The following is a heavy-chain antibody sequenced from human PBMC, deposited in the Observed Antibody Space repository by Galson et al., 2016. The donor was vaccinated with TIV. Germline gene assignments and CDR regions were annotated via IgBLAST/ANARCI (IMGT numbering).Heavy chain of an antibody. D-gene: IGHD2/OR15-2a*01. Sequence: SVKVSCKASGYTLTNYGISWVRQAPGQGLEWMGWISTYNGDTNYAEKFQGRVTMTTDTSTSTAHMELRSLRSDDTAVYYCARDRGSFSMRLVLHYYYGMDVRGQGTTVTVSS. CDR2: ISTYNGDT. CDR1: GYTLTNYG. V-gene: IGHV1-18*04. J-gene: IGHJ6*02. CDR3: ARDRGSFSMRLVLHYYYGMDV.